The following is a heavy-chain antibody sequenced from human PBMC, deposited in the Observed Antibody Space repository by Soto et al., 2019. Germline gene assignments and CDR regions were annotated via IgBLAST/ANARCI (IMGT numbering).Heavy chain of an antibody. CDR1: GGSFSGYY. Sequence: PSETLSLTCAVYGGSFSGYYWSWIRQPPGKGLEWIGEINHSGSTNYNPSLKSRVTISVDTSKNQFSLKLSSVTAADTAVYYCARSCSGGSCYFRIDYWGQGTLVTVSS. CDR3: ARSCSGGSCYFRIDY. J-gene: IGHJ4*02. V-gene: IGHV4-34*01. CDR2: INHSGST. D-gene: IGHD2-15*01.